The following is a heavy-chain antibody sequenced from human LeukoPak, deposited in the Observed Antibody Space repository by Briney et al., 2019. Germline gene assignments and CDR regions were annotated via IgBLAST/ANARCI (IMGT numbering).Heavy chain of an antibody. CDR3: VSGYSFGPYGMDV. CDR1: GFPFSSYA. V-gene: IGHV3-64D*09. CDR2: ISDSGGST. J-gene: IGHJ6*02. D-gene: IGHD2-15*01. Sequence: GGSLRLSCSASGFPFSSYAMHWVRQAPGKGLEYVSAISDSGGSTYYADSVKGRFTISRDNSKHTLYLQMSSLRAEDTAVYFCVSGYSFGPYGMDVWGQGTTVTVSS.